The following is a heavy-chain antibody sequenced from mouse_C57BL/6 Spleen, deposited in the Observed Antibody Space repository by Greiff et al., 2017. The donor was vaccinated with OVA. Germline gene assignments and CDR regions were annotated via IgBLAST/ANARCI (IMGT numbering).Heavy chain of an antibody. D-gene: IGHD1-1*01. CDR1: GYTFTSYW. J-gene: IGHJ2*01. CDR2: IDPSDGGT. CDR3: AREEGVYYYGSRFDY. Sequence: QVQLQQSGPELVKPGASVKIPCKASGYTFTSYWMHWVKQRPIQGLEWIGNIDPSDGGTHYNQKFKDKATLTVDKSSSTAYMQLSSLTSEDSAVYYCAREEGVYYYGSRFDYWGQGTTLTVSS. V-gene: IGHV1-52*01.